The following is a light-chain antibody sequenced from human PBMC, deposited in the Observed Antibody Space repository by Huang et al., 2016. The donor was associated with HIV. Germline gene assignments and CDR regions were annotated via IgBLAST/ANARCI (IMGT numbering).Light chain of an antibody. CDR3: QQYGSSPLT. V-gene: IGKV3-20*01. CDR1: QSVSNNY. CDR2: GAS. Sequence: EIVLTQSPGTLSLSPGERATLSCRASQSVSNNYLAWYQQKPGQAPRLLMYGASSRATGIPDMFSGSGSGTDFTLTIRRLEPEDFAVYYCQQYGSSPLTFGGGTKVEIK. J-gene: IGKJ4*01.